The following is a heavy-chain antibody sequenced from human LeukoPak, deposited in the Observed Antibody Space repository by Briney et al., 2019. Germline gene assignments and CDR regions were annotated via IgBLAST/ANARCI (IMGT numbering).Heavy chain of an antibody. CDR2: ISGSGGST. CDR1: GFTFSSYA. Sequence: PGGSLRLSCAASGFTFSSYAMSWVRQAPGKGLEWVSAISGSGGSTYYADSVKGRFTISRDNSKNTLYLQMNSLRAEDTAIYYCAKIGTPPGGYFDFWGQGTLVTVSS. J-gene: IGHJ4*02. CDR3: AKIGTPPGGYFDF. V-gene: IGHV3-23*01. D-gene: IGHD1-26*01.